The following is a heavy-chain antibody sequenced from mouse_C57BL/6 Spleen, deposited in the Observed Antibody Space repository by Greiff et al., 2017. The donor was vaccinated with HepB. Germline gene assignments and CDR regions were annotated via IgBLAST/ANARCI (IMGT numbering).Heavy chain of an antibody. V-gene: IGHV5-15*01. CDR1: GFTFSDYG. CDR3: ARVYYGSSYGAMDY. J-gene: IGHJ4*01. D-gene: IGHD1-1*01. CDR2: ISNLAYSI. Sequence: DVMLVESGGGLVQPGGSLKLSCAASGFTFSDYGMAWVRQAPRKGPEWVAFISNLAYSIYYADTVTGRFTISRENAKNTLYLEMSSLRSEDTAMYYCARVYYGSSYGAMDYWGQGTSVTVSS.